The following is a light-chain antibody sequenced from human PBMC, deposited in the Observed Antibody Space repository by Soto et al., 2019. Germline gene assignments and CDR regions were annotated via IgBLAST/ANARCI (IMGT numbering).Light chain of an antibody. V-gene: IGKV1-5*01. J-gene: IGKJ1*01. CDR2: GAS. CDR1: QSVGTW. CDR3: QHYNSYSEA. Sequence: DIQMTQSPSTLSASVGGRVTITCRASQSVGTWVAWYQQKPGKAPKLLIYGASNLESGVPSRFSGSGSGTEFTLTITTLQSDDFATYYCQHYNSYSEAFGQGTKVDIK.